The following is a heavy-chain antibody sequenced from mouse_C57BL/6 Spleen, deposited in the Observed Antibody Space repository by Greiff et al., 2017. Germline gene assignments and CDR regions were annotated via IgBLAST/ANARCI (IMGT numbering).Heavy chain of an antibody. CDR2: IWRGGST. J-gene: IGHJ4*01. CDR3: AKSYSNYTYAMDY. V-gene: IGHV2-5*01. Sequence: VQLQESGPGLVQPSQSLSITCTVSGFSLTSYGVHWVRQSPGKGLEWLGVIWRGGSTDSNAAFMSRLSITKDNSKSQVFFKMNSLQADDTAIYYCAKSYSNYTYAMDYWGQGTSVTVSS. CDR1: GFSLTSYG. D-gene: IGHD2-5*01.